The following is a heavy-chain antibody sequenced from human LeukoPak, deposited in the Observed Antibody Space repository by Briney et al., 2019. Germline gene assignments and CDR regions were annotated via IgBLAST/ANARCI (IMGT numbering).Heavy chain of an antibody. CDR2: IYYSGST. V-gene: IGHV4-61*01. J-gene: IGHJ3*02. D-gene: IGHD6-19*01. CDR1: GGSISSGSYY. Sequence: SQTLSLTCTVSGGSISSGSYYWSWIRQPPGKGLEWIGYIYYSGSTNYNPSLKSRVTISVDTSKNQFSLKLSSVTAADTAVYYCARDPVVDSSGWYDAFDIWGQGTMVTVSS. CDR3: ARDPVVDSSGWYDAFDI.